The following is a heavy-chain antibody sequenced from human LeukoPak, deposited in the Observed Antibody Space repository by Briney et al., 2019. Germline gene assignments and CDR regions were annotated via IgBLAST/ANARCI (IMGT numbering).Heavy chain of an antibody. V-gene: IGHV4-4*02. J-gene: IGHJ4*02. Sequence: SSETLSLTCGVSGGSISSTNWWTWVRQPPGEGLEWIGEVHLSGRTNYNPSLESRVTMSVDMSENHISLKLTSVTAADTAVYYCAREGGPYRPLDYSGQGTLVTVSS. CDR3: AREGGPYRPLDY. CDR2: VHLSGRT. CDR1: GGSISSTNW.